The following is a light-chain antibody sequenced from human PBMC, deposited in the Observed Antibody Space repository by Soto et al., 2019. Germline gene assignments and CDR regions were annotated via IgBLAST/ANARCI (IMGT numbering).Light chain of an antibody. J-gene: IGKJ3*01. CDR2: DAS. CDR1: QDIGNS. Sequence: DIQMTQSPPSLSASVGDRVTITCQASQDIGNSLNWFQHKPGKAPNLVIYDASNLEIGIPSRFGGSGSGTDFTFTITSLRPEDIATYYCQKSDHLPLFGPGTKVESK. V-gene: IGKV1-33*01. CDR3: QKSDHLPL.